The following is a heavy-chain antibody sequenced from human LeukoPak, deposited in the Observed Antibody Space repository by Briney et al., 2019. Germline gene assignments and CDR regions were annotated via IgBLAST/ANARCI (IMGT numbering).Heavy chain of an antibody. J-gene: IGHJ4*02. CDR1: GFTFSSYS. V-gene: IGHV3-21*01. CDR2: ISSSSSYI. CDR3: ARVPTMIGYFDY. D-gene: IGHD3-22*01. Sequence: PGGSLRLSCAASGFTFSSYSMNWVRQAPGEGLEWASSISSSSSYIYYADSVKGRFTISRDNAKNSLYLQMNSLRAEDTAVYYCARVPTMIGYFDYWGQGTLVTVSS.